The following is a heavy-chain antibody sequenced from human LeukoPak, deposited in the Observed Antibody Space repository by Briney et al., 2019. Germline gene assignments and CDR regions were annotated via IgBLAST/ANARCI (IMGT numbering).Heavy chain of an antibody. J-gene: IGHJ4*02. Sequence: GRALDLSCAPPGLPFISFGMPGVRQAPGKGLGGVAVTSYDGSNKYYADSVKGRFTISRDNSKNTLYLQMNSLRAEDTAVYYCAKDLQQLCLDYWGQGTLVTVSS. CDR2: TSYDGSNK. V-gene: IGHV3-30*18. CDR3: AKDLQQLCLDY. D-gene: IGHD6-13*01. CDR1: GLPFISFG.